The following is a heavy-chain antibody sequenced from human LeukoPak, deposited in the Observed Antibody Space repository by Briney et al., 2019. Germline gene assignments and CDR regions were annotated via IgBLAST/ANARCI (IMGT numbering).Heavy chain of an antibody. CDR2: IKSKTDGGTT. V-gene: IGHV3-15*01. Sequence: GGSLRLSCAASGFTFSNAWMSWVRQAPGKGLEWVGRIKSKTDGGTTGYAAPVKGRFTISRDDSKNMLYLQMNSLKTEDTAVYYCTTESIAAAGYFDYWGQGTLVTVSS. CDR1: GFTFSNAW. J-gene: IGHJ4*02. CDR3: TTESIAAAGYFDY. D-gene: IGHD6-13*01.